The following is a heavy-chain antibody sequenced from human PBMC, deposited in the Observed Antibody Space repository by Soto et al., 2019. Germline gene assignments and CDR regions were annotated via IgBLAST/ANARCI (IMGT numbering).Heavy chain of an antibody. CDR2: IYHSGST. Sequence: PSETLSLTCAVSGGSISSSNWWSWVRQPPGKGLEWIGEIYHSGSTNYNPSLKSRVTISVDKSKNQFSLKLSSVTAADTAVYYCAMGRRRITMIVVDFDYWGQGTLVTVSS. J-gene: IGHJ4*02. D-gene: IGHD3-22*01. CDR3: AMGRRRITMIVVDFDY. V-gene: IGHV4-4*02. CDR1: GGSISSSNW.